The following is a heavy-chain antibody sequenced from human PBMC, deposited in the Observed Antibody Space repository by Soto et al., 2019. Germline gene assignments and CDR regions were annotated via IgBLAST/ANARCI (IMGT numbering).Heavy chain of an antibody. D-gene: IGHD3-3*01. CDR1: GFTFSSYE. CDR2: ISDSGGTV. J-gene: IGHJ6*04. CDR3: ARDLLHYDFWSGYSAYFYYGMDV. Sequence: GGSLRLSCAASGFTFSSYEMNWVRQAPGQXLEWVSYISDSGGTVYYADSVKGRFTVSRDNAQNSVYLQMNSLRTEDTAVYYCARDLLHYDFWSGYSAYFYYGMDVWGTGTTVTVSS. V-gene: IGHV3-48*03.